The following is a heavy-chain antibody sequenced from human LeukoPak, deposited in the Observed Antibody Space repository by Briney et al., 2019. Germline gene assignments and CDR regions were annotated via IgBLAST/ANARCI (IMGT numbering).Heavy chain of an antibody. CDR2: ISSSSSYI. CDR1: GFTFSSYS. D-gene: IGHD5-18*01. V-gene: IGHV3-21*01. J-gene: IGHJ4*02. Sequence: GGSLRLSCAASGFTFSSYSMNWVRQAPGKGLEWVSSISSSSSYIYYADSVKGRFTISRDNAKNSLYLQMNSLRAEDTAVYYCARDSRGYSYATEDWGQGTLVTVSS. CDR3: ARDSRGYSYATED.